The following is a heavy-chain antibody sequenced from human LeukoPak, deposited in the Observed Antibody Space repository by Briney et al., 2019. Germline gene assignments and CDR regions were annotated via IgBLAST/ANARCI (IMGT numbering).Heavy chain of an antibody. CDR2: IKQDGSEK. D-gene: IGHD3-10*01. J-gene: IGHJ6*04. CDR3: ARKGYGYGSGSYYNSDYYYGMDV. Sequence: GGSLRFSCAASGFTFSSYWMSWVRQAPGKGLEWVANIKQDGSEKYYVDSVKGRFTISRDNAKNSLYLQMNSLRAEDTAVYYCARKGYGYGSGSYYNSDYYYGMDVWGKGTTVTVSS. V-gene: IGHV3-7*03. CDR1: GFTFSSYW.